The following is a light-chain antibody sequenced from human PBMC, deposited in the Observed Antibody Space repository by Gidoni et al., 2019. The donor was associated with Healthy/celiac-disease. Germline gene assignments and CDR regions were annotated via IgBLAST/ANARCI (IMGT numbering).Light chain of an antibody. CDR1: ALPKQY. Sequence: SHELTQPPSVSVSPGQTARITCPGDALPKQYAYWYQQKPGQAPVLVIYKDSERPSGIPERFSGSSSGTTVTLTISGVQAEDEADYYCQSADSSGTARVFGGGTKLTVL. J-gene: IGLJ3*02. CDR3: QSADSSGTARV. CDR2: KDS. V-gene: IGLV3-25*02.